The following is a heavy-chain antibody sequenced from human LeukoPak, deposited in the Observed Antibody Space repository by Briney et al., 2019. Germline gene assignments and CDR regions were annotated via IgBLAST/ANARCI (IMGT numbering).Heavy chain of an antibody. CDR1: GGSFSGYY. CDR3: ARFTGLDGAAGYSSKWSFDP. J-gene: IGHJ5*02. CDR2: INHSGGT. D-gene: IGHD6-13*01. Sequence: PSETLSLTCAVYGGSFSGYYWNWVRQPPGKGLEWIGEINHSGGTNYNPSLKSRVTISLDTSKNQFSLHLSSVTAADTAVYYCARFTGLDGAAGYSSKWSFDPWGQGTLVTVSS. V-gene: IGHV4-34*01.